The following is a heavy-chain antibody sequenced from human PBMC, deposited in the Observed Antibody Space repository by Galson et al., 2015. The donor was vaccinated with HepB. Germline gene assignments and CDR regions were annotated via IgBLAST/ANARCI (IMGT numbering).Heavy chain of an antibody. Sequence: QSGAEVKKPGESLKISCKGSGYRFTSYWIGWVRQMPGKGLEWMGIIYPGDSDTRYSPSFQGQVTTSADKSISTAYLQWSSLKASDTAMYYCARLFADLWKQDYYYYGMDVWGQGTTVTVSS. CDR2: IYPGDSDT. V-gene: IGHV5-51*01. CDR1: GYRFTSYW. J-gene: IGHJ6*02. D-gene: IGHD3-10*01. CDR3: ARLFADLWKQDYYYYGMDV.